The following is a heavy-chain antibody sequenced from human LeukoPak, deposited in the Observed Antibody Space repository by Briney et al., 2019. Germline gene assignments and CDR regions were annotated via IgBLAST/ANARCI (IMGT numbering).Heavy chain of an antibody. CDR3: AKVRRPDYYDSSGYFYYFDY. V-gene: IGHV3-48*01. Sequence: GGSLRLSCAASGFTFSSYSMNWVRQAPGKGLEWVSYISSSSSTIYYADSVKGRFTISRDNAKNSLYLQMNSLRAEDTAVYYCAKVRRPDYYDSSGYFYYFDYWGQGTLVTVSS. J-gene: IGHJ4*02. D-gene: IGHD3-22*01. CDR1: GFTFSSYS. CDR2: ISSSSSTI.